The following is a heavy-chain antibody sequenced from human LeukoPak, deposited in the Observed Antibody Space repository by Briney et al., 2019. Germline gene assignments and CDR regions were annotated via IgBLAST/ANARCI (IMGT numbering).Heavy chain of an antibody. CDR1: GFTFSSYA. CDR3: AKGRIAARALYYYYGMDV. J-gene: IGHJ6*02. D-gene: IGHD6-6*01. V-gene: IGHV3-23*01. CDR2: ISGSGGST. Sequence: GGSLRLSCAASGFTFSSYAMSWVRQAPGKGLEWVSAISGSGGSTYYADSVKGRFTISRDNSKNTLYLQMNSLRAEDTAVYYCAKGRIAARALYYYYGMDVWGQGTTVTVSS.